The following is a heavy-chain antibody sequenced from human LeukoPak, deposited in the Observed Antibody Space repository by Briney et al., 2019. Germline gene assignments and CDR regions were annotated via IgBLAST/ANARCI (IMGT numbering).Heavy chain of an antibody. CDR2: IRYDGSNK. CDR1: GFTFSSYG. J-gene: IGHJ4*02. Sequence: GGSLRLSCAASGFTFSSYGMHWVRQAPGKGLEWVAFIRYDGSNKYYADSVKGRFTISRDNSKNTLYLQMNSLRAEDTAVYYCAKDLVDTAMPYYFDYWGQGTLVTVSS. V-gene: IGHV3-30*02. D-gene: IGHD5-18*01. CDR3: AKDLVDTAMPYYFDY.